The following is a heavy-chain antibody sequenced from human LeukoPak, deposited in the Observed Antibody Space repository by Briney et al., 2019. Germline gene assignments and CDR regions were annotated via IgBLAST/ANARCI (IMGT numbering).Heavy chain of an antibody. CDR1: GASIRSYF. CDR3: ARGLVLATDDAFDI. V-gene: IGHV4-59*01. J-gene: IGHJ3*02. CDR2: VYDNDIS. Sequence: PSETLSLTCSVSGASIRSYFWSWIRQSPGKGLEWIGYVYDNDISNFNPTLESRVTILVDRSKSQFSLKLRSVTAADTAVYYCARGLVLATDDAFDICGPGTMVTVSS. D-gene: IGHD5-12*01.